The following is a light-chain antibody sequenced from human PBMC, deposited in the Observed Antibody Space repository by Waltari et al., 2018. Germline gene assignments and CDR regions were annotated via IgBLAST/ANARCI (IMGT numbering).Light chain of an antibody. V-gene: IGLV1-44*01. Sequence: QSVLTQPPSASGTPGQRVTISCSGSSSNIGSNTVNWYQQLPGTAPGLLIYSNNQRPAGVPDRCSGSKSGTSASLFIRGLQSEDEADYYCAAWDDSLNGFYVFGTGTKVTVL. J-gene: IGLJ1*01. CDR3: AAWDDSLNGFYV. CDR2: SNN. CDR1: SSNIGSNT.